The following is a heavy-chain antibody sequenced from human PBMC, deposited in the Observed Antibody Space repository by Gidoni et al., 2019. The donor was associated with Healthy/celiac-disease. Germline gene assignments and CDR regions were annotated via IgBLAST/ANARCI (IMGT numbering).Heavy chain of an antibody. CDR3: AKDLYGRGSGPHFDY. D-gene: IGHD2-15*01. Sequence: QVQLVESGGGVVQPGWSLRLSCAASGFTFRCYGMHWVRQAPGKGLEWVAVISYDGSNKYYADSVKGRFTISRDNSKNTLYLQMNSLRAEDTAVYYCAKDLYGRGSGPHFDYWGQGTLVTVSS. CDR1: GFTFRCYG. V-gene: IGHV3-30*18. J-gene: IGHJ4*02. CDR2: ISYDGSNK.